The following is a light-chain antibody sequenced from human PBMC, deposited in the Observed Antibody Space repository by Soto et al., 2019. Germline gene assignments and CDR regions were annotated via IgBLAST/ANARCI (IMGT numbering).Light chain of an antibody. CDR3: QQFNTYAT. CDR2: RAS. CDR1: QSVSDY. V-gene: IGKV1-5*03. J-gene: IGKJ1*01. Sequence: DIQMTQSPSTLSASVGDRVTITCRASQSVSDYVAWYQQKPGKAPKLLIYRASKLSSGVPSRFSGSGSGTEFTLTINNLQPDDFASYYCQQFNTYATFGQGTKVDIK.